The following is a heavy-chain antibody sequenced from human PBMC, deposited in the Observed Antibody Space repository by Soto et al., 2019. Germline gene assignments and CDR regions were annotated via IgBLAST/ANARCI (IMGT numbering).Heavy chain of an antibody. D-gene: IGHD3-16*01. CDR1: GFTVSTKY. CDR2: IYSGGST. J-gene: IGHJ4*02. CDR3: ARDPWAADY. V-gene: IGHV3-66*01. Sequence: EVQLVESGGGLVQPGGSLRLSCAASGFTVSTKYMSWVRQAPGKGLERVSVIYSGGSTFYADSVRGRFTISRDNSKNTVNLQMNSRRAEDTAVYYCARDPWAADYWGQGTLVTVSS.